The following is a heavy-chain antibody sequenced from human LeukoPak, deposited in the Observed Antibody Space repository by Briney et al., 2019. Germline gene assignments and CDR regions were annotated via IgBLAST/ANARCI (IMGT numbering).Heavy chain of an antibody. Sequence: SETLSLTCTVSGDSISSRSFYWGWIRQPPGKGLEWTGTIYYSGVTYYNPSLKSRVTMSVDTSDNQFSLRLISVTAADTAVYYCARHLPHMDFTGWKQGWFDPWGQGTLVTVSS. CDR2: IYYSGVT. V-gene: IGHV4-39*01. CDR3: ARHLPHMDFTGWKQGWFDP. CDR1: GDSISSRSFY. J-gene: IGHJ5*02. D-gene: IGHD6-19*01.